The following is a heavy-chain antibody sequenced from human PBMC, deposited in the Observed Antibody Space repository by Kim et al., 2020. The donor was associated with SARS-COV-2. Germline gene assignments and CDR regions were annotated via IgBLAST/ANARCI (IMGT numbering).Heavy chain of an antibody. Sequence: SETLSLTCSLSGGSISTYHLSWIRQPPEKGLEWIGSIYYTGSTNYNPSLKSRVTISADTSKNQFSLKLSSVTAADTAIYYCARDARDVGRYYYYHMDVWG. CDR3: ARDARDVGRYYYYHMDV. CDR2: IYYTGST. CDR1: GGSISTYH. V-gene: IGHV4-59*01. J-gene: IGHJ6*03.